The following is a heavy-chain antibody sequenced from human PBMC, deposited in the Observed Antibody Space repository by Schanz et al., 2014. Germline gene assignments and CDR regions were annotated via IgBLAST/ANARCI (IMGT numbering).Heavy chain of an antibody. CDR3: ARLEYTSGWQGFDY. CDR1: RGSIGSTNW. V-gene: IGHV4-4*02. Sequence: QVQLQESGPGLVKPSGTLSLTCTISRGSIGSTNWWSWLRQSPRKGLEGISDIYETGRTNYNPSPGSCVPVGGKDPTTQSSLGRTAVTAADTAVYYCARLEYTSGWQGFDYWGQGILVTVSP. J-gene: IGHJ4*02. D-gene: IGHD1-1*01. CDR2: IYETGRT.